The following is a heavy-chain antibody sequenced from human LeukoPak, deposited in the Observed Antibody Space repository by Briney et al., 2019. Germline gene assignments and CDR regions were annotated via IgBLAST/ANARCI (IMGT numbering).Heavy chain of an antibody. V-gene: IGHV3-33*01. J-gene: IGHJ4*02. D-gene: IGHD3-16*02. Sequence: GRSLRLSCAASGFTFSSYDMHWVRQAPGKGLEWVAVISFDGSNKYCADSVKGRFTISRDDSKNTLYLQMNSLRAEDTAVYYCARDIESGYFDYWGQGTLVTVSS. CDR1: GFTFSSYD. CDR3: ARDIESGYFDY. CDR2: ISFDGSNK.